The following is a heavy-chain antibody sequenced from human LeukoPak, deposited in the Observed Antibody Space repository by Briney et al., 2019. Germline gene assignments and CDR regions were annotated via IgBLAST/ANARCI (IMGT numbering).Heavy chain of an antibody. V-gene: IGHV1-69*13. J-gene: IGHJ3*02. CDR3: AREYSGSHDAFDI. CDR2: IIPIFGTA. Sequence: SSVKVSCKVSGNTLTELSMHWVRQAPGKGLEWMGGIIPIFGTANYAQKFQGRVTITADESTSTAYMELSSLRSEDTAVYYCAREYSGSHDAFDIWGQETMVTVSS. CDR1: GNTLTELS. D-gene: IGHD1-26*01.